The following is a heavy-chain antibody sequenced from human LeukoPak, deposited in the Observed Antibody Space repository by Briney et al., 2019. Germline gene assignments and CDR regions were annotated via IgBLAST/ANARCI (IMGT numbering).Heavy chain of an antibody. CDR1: GFTVSSNY. CDR2: IYSGGGT. Sequence: GGSLRLSCAASGFTVSSNYMSWVRQAPGKGLEWVSVIYSGGGTYYADSVKGRFTISRDNSKNTLYLQMNSLRAEDTAVYYCARVWARGTYYYGSEGFDPWGQGTLVTVSS. CDR3: ARVWARGTYYYGSEGFDP. D-gene: IGHD3-10*01. J-gene: IGHJ5*02. V-gene: IGHV3-66*01.